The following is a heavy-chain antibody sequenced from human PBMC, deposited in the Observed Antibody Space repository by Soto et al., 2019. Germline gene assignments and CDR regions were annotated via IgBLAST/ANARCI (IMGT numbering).Heavy chain of an antibody. D-gene: IGHD5-12*01. CDR2: ISHSGIT. V-gene: IGHV4-34*01. CDR3: ARFRVIVTTIVGHNWFDP. CDR1: GGSFSGYS. J-gene: IGHJ5*02. Sequence: PSETLSLTCAVYGGSFSGYSWSWIRQPPGKGLEWIGEISHSGITNYNPSLKSRVTMSVDTSKNHFSLKLSSVTAADTAMYYCARFRVIVTTIVGHNWFDPWGQGTLVT.